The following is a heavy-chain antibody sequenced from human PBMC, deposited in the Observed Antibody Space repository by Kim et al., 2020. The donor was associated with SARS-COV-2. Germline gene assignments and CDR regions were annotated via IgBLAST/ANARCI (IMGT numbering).Heavy chain of an antibody. CDR1: GFTFSTYG. J-gene: IGHJ2*01. V-gene: IGHV3-64*01. CDR3: TRDTQSAYFDL. Sequence: GGSLRLSCAASGFTFSTYGMPWVRQAPGKGLEYVSAINSNGDTTYYANSVKGRFTISRDNSKNTVYLQMGSLRAEDMAVYYCTRDTQSAYFDLWGRGTLVSVSP. CDR2: INSNGDTT.